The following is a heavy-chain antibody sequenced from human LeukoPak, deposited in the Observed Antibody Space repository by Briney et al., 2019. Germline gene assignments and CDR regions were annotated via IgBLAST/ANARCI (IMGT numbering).Heavy chain of an antibody. CDR3: ASEGTTGTTWGPDY. Sequence: PGGSLRLSCAASRFTFNTYWMHWVRQAPGKGLVWVSRIDSDGYSTAYADSVKGRFTISRDNAKNTLYLQMNSLRAEDTAVYYCASEGTTGTTWGPDYRGQGTLVTVSS. V-gene: IGHV3-74*01. CDR2: IDSDGYST. D-gene: IGHD1-1*01. CDR1: RFTFNTYW. J-gene: IGHJ4*02.